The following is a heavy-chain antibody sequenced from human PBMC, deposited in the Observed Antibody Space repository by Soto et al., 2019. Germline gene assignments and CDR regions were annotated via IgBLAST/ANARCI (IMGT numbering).Heavy chain of an antibody. D-gene: IGHD1-26*01. CDR1: GYSISSSNW. CDR2: IYYSGTT. CDR3: ARREIQGPIDY. J-gene: IGHJ4*02. Sequence: QVQLQESGPGLVKPSDTLSLTCAVSGYSISSSNWWGWIRQPPGKGLEWIGYIYYSGTTYYNPSLQRRVTWSVDPSKYQFSLTLTSVTAVDTAVYYCARREIQGPIDYWGQGTLVTVSS. V-gene: IGHV4-28*01.